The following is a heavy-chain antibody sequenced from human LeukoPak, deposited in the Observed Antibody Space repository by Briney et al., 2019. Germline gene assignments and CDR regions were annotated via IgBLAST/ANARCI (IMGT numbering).Heavy chain of an antibody. V-gene: IGHV2-70*04. CDR2: IYWNDDI. CDR3: AGGSNWKFCLHY. J-gene: IGHJ4*02. CDR1: GFSRTTPGVG. Sequence: SGPALVKPTQTLTLTCTLSGFSRTTPGVGVSWIRRPPGEAREWLPRIYWNDDILYTTSLRARLPVSKDTSKTQVALTMTNMDPVDTATYYCAGGSNWKFCLHYCGQGALVPVSS. D-gene: IGHD1-1*01.